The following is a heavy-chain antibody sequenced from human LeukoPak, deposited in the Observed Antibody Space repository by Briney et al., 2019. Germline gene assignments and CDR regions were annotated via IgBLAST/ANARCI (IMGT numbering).Heavy chain of an antibody. V-gene: IGHV4-38-2*02. Sequence: SETLSLTCTVSGYSISSGYYWGWIRQPPGKGLEWIGSIYHSGSTYYNPSLKSRVTISVDTSKNQFSLKLSSVTAADTAVYYCASQQLPQMRFDPWGQGTLVTVSS. CDR1: GYSISSGYY. J-gene: IGHJ5*02. CDR2: IYHSGST. D-gene: IGHD6-13*01. CDR3: ASQQLPQMRFDP.